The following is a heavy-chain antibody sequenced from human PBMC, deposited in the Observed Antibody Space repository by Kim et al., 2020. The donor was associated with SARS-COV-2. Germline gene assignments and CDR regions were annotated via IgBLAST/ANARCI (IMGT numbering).Heavy chain of an antibody. D-gene: IGHD6-13*01. CDR1: GYTFTSYA. J-gene: IGHJ4*02. V-gene: IGHV7-4-1*02. CDR3: ARDYVLFSSSWFEGDYYFDY. CDR2: INTNTGNP. Sequence: ASVKVSCKASGYTFTSYAMNWVRQAPGQGLEWMGWINTNTGNPTYAQGFTGRFVFSLDTSVSTAYLQISSLKAEDTAVYYCARDYVLFSSSWFEGDYYFDYWGQGTLVTVSS.